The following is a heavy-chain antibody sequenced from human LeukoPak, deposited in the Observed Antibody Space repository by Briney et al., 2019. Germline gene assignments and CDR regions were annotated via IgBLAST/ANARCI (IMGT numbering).Heavy chain of an antibody. J-gene: IGHJ4*02. CDR1: GYNFTNYW. V-gene: IGHV5-51*01. Sequence: GESLKISCKGPGYNFTNYWVGWVRQMPEKGLEWMGFIYPGDSDTRYGPSFQGRVTISADKSISTAFLQWTSLKASDTATYYCARPPGSTSSVLAYWGQGTPVSVSS. D-gene: IGHD6-6*01. CDR2: IYPGDSDT. CDR3: ARPPGSTSSVLAY.